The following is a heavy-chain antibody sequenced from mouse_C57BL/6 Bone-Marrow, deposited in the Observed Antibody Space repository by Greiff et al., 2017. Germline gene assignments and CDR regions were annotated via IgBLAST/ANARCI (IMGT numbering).Heavy chain of an antibody. V-gene: IGHV1-81*01. Sequence: VKLMESGAELARPGASVKLSCKASGYTFTSYGISWVKQRTGQGLEWIGEIYPRSGNTYYNEKFKGKATLTADKSSSTAYMELRSLTSEDSAVYFGARSAAQATLAYWGQGTLVTVSA. CDR2: IYPRSGNT. CDR3: ARSAAQATLAY. D-gene: IGHD3-2*02. CDR1: GYTFTSYG. J-gene: IGHJ3*01.